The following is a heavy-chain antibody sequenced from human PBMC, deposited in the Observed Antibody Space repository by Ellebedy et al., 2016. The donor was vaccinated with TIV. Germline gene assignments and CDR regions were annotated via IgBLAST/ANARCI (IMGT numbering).Heavy chain of an antibody. CDR1: GFTFSSYA. Sequence: GGSLRLSXAASGFTFSSYAMSWVRQAPGKGLEWVSGISGSGGNTYYADSVKGRFTISRDNSKNTLYMQMNSLRAEDTAVYYCAKDVGYFDLWGCGTLVTVSS. D-gene: IGHD2-15*01. CDR2: ISGSGGNT. J-gene: IGHJ2*01. CDR3: AKDVGYFDL. V-gene: IGHV3-23*01.